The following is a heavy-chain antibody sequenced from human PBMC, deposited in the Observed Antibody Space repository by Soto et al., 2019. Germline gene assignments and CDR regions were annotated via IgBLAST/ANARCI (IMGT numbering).Heavy chain of an antibody. D-gene: IGHD3-22*01. CDR1: GFTFSSYG. CDR2: IWYDGSNK. Sequence: PGGSLRLSCAASGFTFSSYGMHWVRQAPGKGLEWVAVIWYDGSNKYYADSVKGRLTISRDNSKNTLYLQMNSLRAEDTAVYYCARDSDSSGYYDYWGQGTLVTVSS. CDR3: ARDSDSSGYYDY. V-gene: IGHV3-33*01. J-gene: IGHJ4*02.